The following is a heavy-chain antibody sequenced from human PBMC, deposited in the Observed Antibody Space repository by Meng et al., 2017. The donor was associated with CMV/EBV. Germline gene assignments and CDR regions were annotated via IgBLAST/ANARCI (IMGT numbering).Heavy chain of an antibody. Sequence: VPLQDSGPGLWKLSESLSLTCTVSGGSLSSYYWSWIRKPAGKGLEWIGRIYTSGSTNYNPSLKSRVTMSVDTSKNQFSLKLSSVTAADTAVYYCARDSSGWYPHFDYWGQGTLVTVSS. CDR1: GGSLSSYY. J-gene: IGHJ4*02. CDR2: IYTSGST. V-gene: IGHV4-4*07. D-gene: IGHD6-19*01. CDR3: ARDSSGWYPHFDY.